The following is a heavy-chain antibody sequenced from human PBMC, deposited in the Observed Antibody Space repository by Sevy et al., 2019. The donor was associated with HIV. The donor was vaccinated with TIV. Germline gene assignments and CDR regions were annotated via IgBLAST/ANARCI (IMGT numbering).Heavy chain of an antibody. Sequence: GGSLRLSCVTSGFTFGDYRMHWLRQAPGKGLEWVAVISYDERNQKYNADSVKGRFTISRDNSKNTLYLQMNSLGAEDTAIYYCARDRGEILSSAFDFWGQGTLVTVSS. CDR1: GFTFGDYR. CDR3: ARDRGEILSSAFDF. CDR2: ISYDERNQK. D-gene: IGHD3-16*01. V-gene: IGHV3-30*04. J-gene: IGHJ4*02.